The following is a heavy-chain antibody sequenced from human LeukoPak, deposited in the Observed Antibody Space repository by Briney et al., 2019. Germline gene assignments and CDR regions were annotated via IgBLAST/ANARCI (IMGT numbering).Heavy chain of an antibody. Sequence: GGSLRLSCAASGFTFSSYSINWVRQAPGKGLEWVSSISGDLRYISYADSVKGRFTISRDNAKTSVFLQVNSLRAEDTAVYYCTKTDGHSYFSPHWGQGTLVTVSS. J-gene: IGHJ1*01. D-gene: IGHD5-18*01. V-gene: IGHV3-21*01. CDR3: TKTDGHSYFSPH. CDR1: GFTFSSYS. CDR2: ISGDLRYI.